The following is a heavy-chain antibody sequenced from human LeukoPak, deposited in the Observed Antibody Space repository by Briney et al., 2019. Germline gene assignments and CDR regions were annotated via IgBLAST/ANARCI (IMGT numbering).Heavy chain of an antibody. CDR1: GFSISSGYY. D-gene: IGHD3-3*01. Sequence: SETLSLTCTVSGFSISSGYYWGWIRQPPGKGLEWIGSLYHSGTTYYSPSLKSRVTISVDTSKNQFSLKLSSVTAADTAVYYCARDTVLRFLEPRPGYFDLWGRGTLVTVSS. CDR2: LYHSGTT. V-gene: IGHV4-38-2*02. CDR3: ARDTVLRFLEPRPGYFDL. J-gene: IGHJ2*01.